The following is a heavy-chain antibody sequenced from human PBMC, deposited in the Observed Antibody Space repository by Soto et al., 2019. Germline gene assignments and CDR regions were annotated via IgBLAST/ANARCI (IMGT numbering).Heavy chain of an antibody. Sequence: QVQLQESGPGLVKPSQTLSLTCTVSGGSISSGGYYWSWIRQHPGKGLEWIGYIYYSGSTYYNPSLKSRVTTSVDTSKNQFSLKLSSVTAADTAVYYCARVRVPGATGGDYYYYMDVWGKGTTVTVSS. D-gene: IGHD2-2*01. CDR3: ARVRVPGATGGDYYYYMDV. CDR2: IYYSGST. V-gene: IGHV4-31*03. J-gene: IGHJ6*03. CDR1: GGSISSGGYY.